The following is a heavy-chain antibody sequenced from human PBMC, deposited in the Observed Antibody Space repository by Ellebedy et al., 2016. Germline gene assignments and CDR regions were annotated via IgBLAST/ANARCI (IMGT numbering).Heavy chain of an antibody. D-gene: IGHD7-27*01. CDR2: ITSNGSGT. CDR1: GFTFSFSA. V-gene: IGHV3-74*01. J-gene: IGHJ4*02. Sequence: GGSLRLSCAAFGFTFSFSAMSWVRQAPGKGLEWISLITSNGSGTTYADSVKGRFTISRDNAKNTLYLQMNSLRAEDTAVYYCVRSTGVLSFWGRGTLVTVSS. CDR3: VRSTGVLSF.